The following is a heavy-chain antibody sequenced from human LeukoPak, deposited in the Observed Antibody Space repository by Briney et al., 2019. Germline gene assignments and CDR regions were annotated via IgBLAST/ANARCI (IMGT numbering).Heavy chain of an antibody. CDR3: AKSHGRVSGSYI. D-gene: IGHD1-26*01. J-gene: IGHJ4*02. Sequence: PGRSLRLSCAASGFTFSSYGMHWVRQAPGKGLEWVAVISYDGSNKYYADSVKGRFTISRDNSKNTLYLQMNSLRAEDTAVYYCAKSHGRVSGSYIWGQGTLVTVSS. CDR2: ISYDGSNK. CDR1: GFTFSSYG. V-gene: IGHV3-30*18.